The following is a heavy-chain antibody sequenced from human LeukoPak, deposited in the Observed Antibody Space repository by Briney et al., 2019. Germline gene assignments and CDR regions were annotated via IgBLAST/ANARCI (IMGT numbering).Heavy chain of an antibody. J-gene: IGHJ3*02. D-gene: IGHD6-19*01. Sequence: GASVKVSCKASGYTFTTYSMHWVRQAPGQGLEWMGGIIPIFGTANYAQKFQGRVTITADESTSTAYMELSSLRSEDTAVYYCARERYLLIAVAGSGAFDIWGQGTMVTVSS. CDR1: GYTFTTYS. CDR2: IIPIFGTA. V-gene: IGHV1-69*13. CDR3: ARERYLLIAVAGSGAFDI.